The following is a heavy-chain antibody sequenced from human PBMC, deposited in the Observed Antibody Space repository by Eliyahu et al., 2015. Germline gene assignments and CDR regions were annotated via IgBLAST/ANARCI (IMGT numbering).Heavy chain of an antibody. Sequence: QVQLVESGGGVVQPGRSLRLSCAASGFTFSSYGMHWVRQAPGKGLEWVAVIWYDGSNKYYADSVKGRFTISRDNSKNTLYLQMNSLRAEDTAVYYCARDCIRRCSSIWGMDVWGQGTTVTVSS. V-gene: IGHV3-33*01. CDR2: IWYDGSNK. CDR1: GFTFSSYG. CDR3: ARDCIRRCSSIWGMDV. D-gene: IGHD2-2*01. J-gene: IGHJ6*02.